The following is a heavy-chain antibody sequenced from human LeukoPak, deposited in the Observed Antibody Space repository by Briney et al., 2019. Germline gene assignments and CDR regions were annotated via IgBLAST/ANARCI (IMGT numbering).Heavy chain of an antibody. CDR1: GFTFSSYG. V-gene: IGHV3-30*02. CDR2: IRYDGSNK. D-gene: IGHD6-13*01. Sequence: GGSLRLSCAASGFTFSSYGMHWVRQAPGKGLEWVAFIRYDGSNKYYADSVKGRFTISRDNSKNTLYLQMNSLRAEDTAVYYCAKDVIRAADSRMYYFDYWSQGTLVTVSS. CDR3: AKDVIRAADSRMYYFDY. J-gene: IGHJ4*02.